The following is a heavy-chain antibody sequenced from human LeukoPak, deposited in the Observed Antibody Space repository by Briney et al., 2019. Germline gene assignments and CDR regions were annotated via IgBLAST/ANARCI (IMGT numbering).Heavy chain of an antibody. CDR3: ARGSPLVVPAAMRTWYYYYMDV. CDR1: GGSISNGSYY. CDR2: IYYSGST. D-gene: IGHD2-2*01. V-gene: IGHV4-39*07. Sequence: PSETLSLTCTVSGGSISNGSYYWGWIRQPPGKGLEWIGSIYYSGSTYYNPSLKRRVTISVDTSKNQFSLKLSSVTAADTAVYYCARGSPLVVPAAMRTWYYYYMDVWGKGTTVTVSS. J-gene: IGHJ6*03.